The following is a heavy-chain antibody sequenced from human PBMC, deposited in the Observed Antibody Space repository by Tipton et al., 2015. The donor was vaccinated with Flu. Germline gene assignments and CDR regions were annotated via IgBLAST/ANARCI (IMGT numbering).Heavy chain of an antibody. CDR3: ARGVQLERGWFDP. CDR1: GFTFSSYS. J-gene: IGHJ5*02. V-gene: IGHV3-21*01. Sequence: SLRLSCAASGFTFSSYSMNWVRQAPGKGLEWVSSISSSRSYIYYADSVKGRFAISRDNAKNSLYLQMNSLRAEDTAVYYCARGVQLERGWFDPWGQGTLVTVSS. D-gene: IGHD1-1*01. CDR2: ISSSRSYI.